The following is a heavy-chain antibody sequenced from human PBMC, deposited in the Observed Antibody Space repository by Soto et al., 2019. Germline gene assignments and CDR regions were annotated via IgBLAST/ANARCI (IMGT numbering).Heavy chain of an antibody. CDR2: IYYSGST. Sequence: SETLSLTCTVSGGSISSSSYYWGWIRQPPGKGLEWIGSIYYSGSTNYNQSLKSRVTISVDTSKNQLSLKLSSVTAADTAVYYCARHQNYYFDYWGQGTLVTVSS. J-gene: IGHJ4*02. CDR1: GGSISSSSYY. CDR3: ARHQNYYFDY. V-gene: IGHV4-39*01.